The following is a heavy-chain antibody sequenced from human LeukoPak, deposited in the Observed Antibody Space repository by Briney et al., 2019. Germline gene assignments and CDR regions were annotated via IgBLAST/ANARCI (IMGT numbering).Heavy chain of an antibody. CDR3: ARAQSGSYYWYYYYYMDV. Sequence: PGGSLRLSCAASGFTFSSCWMSWVRRAPGKGLEWVANIKQNGSEKYYVDSVKGRFTISRDNAKNSLYLQMNSLRAEDTAVYYCARAQSGSYYWYYYYYMDVWGKGTTVTVSS. D-gene: IGHD1-26*01. J-gene: IGHJ6*03. CDR1: GFTFSSCW. V-gene: IGHV3-7*01. CDR2: IKQNGSEK.